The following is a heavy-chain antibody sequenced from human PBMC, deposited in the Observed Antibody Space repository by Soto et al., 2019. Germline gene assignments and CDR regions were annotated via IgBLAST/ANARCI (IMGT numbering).Heavy chain of an antibody. V-gene: IGHV4-31*03. Sequence: SETLSLTCTVSGGSISSGGYYWSWIRQHPGKGLEWIGYIYYSGSTYYNPSLKSRVTISVDTSKNQFSLKLSSVTAADTAVYYCARLGVTTPADESWFDPWGQGTLVTVSS. CDR2: IYYSGST. J-gene: IGHJ5*02. D-gene: IGHD4-4*01. CDR3: ARLGVTTPADESWFDP. CDR1: GGSISSGGYY.